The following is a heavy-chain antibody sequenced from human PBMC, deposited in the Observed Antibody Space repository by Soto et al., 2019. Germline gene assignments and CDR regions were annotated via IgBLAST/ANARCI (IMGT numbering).Heavy chain of an antibody. J-gene: IGHJ3*02. CDR3: ARRIVGATIEGAFDI. Sequence: SLRLSCAASGFTFSSYAMHWVRQAPGKGLEWVAVISYDGSNKYYADSVKGRFTISRDNSKNTLYLQMNSLRAEDTAVYYCARRIVGATIEGAFDIWGQGTMVTVSS. D-gene: IGHD1-26*01. V-gene: IGHV3-30-3*01. CDR1: GFTFSSYA. CDR2: ISYDGSNK.